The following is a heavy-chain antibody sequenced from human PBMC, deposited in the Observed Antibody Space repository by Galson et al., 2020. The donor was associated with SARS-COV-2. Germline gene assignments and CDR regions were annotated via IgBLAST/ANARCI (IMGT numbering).Heavy chain of an antibody. Sequence: GGSLRLSCEASGFTFSNAWMSWVRQAPGKGLEWVGRLKSKTDGGTTDYAAPVKGRFTISRDDSKNTLYLQMNSLKTEETAVYYCTTGITKVRGVIWTENWFDPWGQGTLVTVSS. D-gene: IGHD3-10*01. CDR3: TTGITKVRGVIWTENWFDP. V-gene: IGHV3-15*01. CDR1: GFTFSNAW. J-gene: IGHJ5*02. CDR2: LKSKTDGGTT.